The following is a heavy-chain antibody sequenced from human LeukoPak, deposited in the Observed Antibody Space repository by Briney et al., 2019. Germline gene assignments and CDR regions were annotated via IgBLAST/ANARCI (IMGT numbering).Heavy chain of an antibody. CDR3: ARTYQEYSSSSCWFDP. Sequence: PGGSLRLSCAASGFTFSSYAMHWVRQAPGKGLEWVAVISYDGSNKYYADSVKGRFTISRDNSKNTLYLQMNSLRAEDTAVYYCARTYQEYSSSSCWFDPWGQGTLVTVSS. D-gene: IGHD6-6*01. V-gene: IGHV3-30*04. CDR2: ISYDGSNK. CDR1: GFTFSSYA. J-gene: IGHJ5*02.